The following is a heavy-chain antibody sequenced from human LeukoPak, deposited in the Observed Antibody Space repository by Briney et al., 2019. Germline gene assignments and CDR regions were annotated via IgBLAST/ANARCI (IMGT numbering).Heavy chain of an antibody. Sequence: GGSLRLSCAASGFTFSDYSMNWVCQAPGKGLEWISYIGIDSGNTNYADSVKGRLTISGDKAKNSLYLQMNSLRVEDTAVYYCARDYKYAFDNWGQGTLVTVSS. CDR3: ARDYKYAFDN. CDR2: IGIDSGNT. CDR1: GFTFSDYS. V-gene: IGHV3-48*01. D-gene: IGHD5-24*01. J-gene: IGHJ4*02.